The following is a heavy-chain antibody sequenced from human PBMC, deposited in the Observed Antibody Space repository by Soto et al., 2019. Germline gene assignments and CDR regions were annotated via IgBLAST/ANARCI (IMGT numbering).Heavy chain of an antibody. D-gene: IGHD3-22*01. V-gene: IGHV4-38-2*01. CDR1: GYLISSGYY. Sequence: SETLSLTCSASGYLISSGYYWGWVRQTPGKGLEWLGSIDYSGRTYKNPSLKSRVSASVDLSKNQFSLNLRSVTAADTAVYYCARSLKGGEDRITMIVLIDYWGQGTLVTVSS. CDR2: IDYSGRT. CDR3: ARSLKGGEDRITMIVLIDY. J-gene: IGHJ4*02.